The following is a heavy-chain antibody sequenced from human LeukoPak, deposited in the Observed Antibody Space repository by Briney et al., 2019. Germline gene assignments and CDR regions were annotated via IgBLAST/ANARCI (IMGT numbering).Heavy chain of an antibody. CDR2: ISYDGSNK. CDR1: GFTFSNYA. D-gene: IGHD3-10*01. Sequence: GGSLRLSCAASGFTFSNYAMSWVRQAPGKGLEWVAVISYDGSNKYYADSVKGRFTISRDNSKNTLYLQMNSLRAEDTAVYYCARDRGFTITSRDYWGQGTLVTVSS. CDR3: ARDRGFTITSRDY. J-gene: IGHJ4*02. V-gene: IGHV3-30-3*01.